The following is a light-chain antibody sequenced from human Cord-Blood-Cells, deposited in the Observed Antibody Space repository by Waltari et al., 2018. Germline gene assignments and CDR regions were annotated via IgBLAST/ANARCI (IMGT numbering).Light chain of an antibody. J-gene: IGKJ2*01. CDR1: QSVLYSSNNKNY. CDR3: QQYYSTPYT. CDR2: WAS. V-gene: IGKV4-1*01. Sequence: DIVMTQSPDSLAVSLGERATINCKSSQSVLYSSNNKNYVAWYQQKPGQPPKLLIYWASTRESGVHDRFSGSGSGTDFTLTISSLQAEDVAVYYCQQYYSTPYTFGQGTKLEIK.